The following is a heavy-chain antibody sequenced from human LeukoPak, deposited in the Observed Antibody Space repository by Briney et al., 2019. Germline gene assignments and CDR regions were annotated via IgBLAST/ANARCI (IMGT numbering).Heavy chain of an antibody. CDR2: ISSSSSEI. CDR3: ASGYHNWFDP. D-gene: IGHD5-18*01. V-gene: IGHV3-21*01. CDR1: GFTFSSYS. J-gene: IGHJ5*02. Sequence: GGSLRLSCAASGFTFSSYSMNWVRQAPGKGLEWVSSISSSSSEIYYADSVKGRFTISRDNAKNSLYLQMNSLRAEDTAVYYCASGYHNWFDPWGQGTLVTVSS.